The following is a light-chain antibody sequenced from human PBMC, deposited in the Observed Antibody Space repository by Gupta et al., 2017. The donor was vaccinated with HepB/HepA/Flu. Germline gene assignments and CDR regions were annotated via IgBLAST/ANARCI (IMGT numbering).Light chain of an antibody. Sequence: ENVLTPSPGTLSLSPGERPTLSCRASQSIDRISLAWSQQKPIQAPRLLIHDTSTWASGSPDRFRGSGSVKDFTRTRVVLEAEDFASYYRQQDSDSFAFGQGTRLEIK. CDR1: QSIDRIS. CDR3: QQDSDSFA. J-gene: IGKJ5*01. V-gene: IGKV3-20*01. CDR2: DTS.